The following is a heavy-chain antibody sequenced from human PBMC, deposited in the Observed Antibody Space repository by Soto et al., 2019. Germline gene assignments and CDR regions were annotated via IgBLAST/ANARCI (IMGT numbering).Heavy chain of an antibody. J-gene: IGHJ3*02. Sequence: QVQLVESGGGVVQPGRSLRLSCAASGFTFSSYAMHWVRQAPGKGLEWVAVISYDGSNKYYADSVKGRFTISRDNSKNXLYLQMNSLRAEDTAVYYCAREGPVGATEDDAFDIWGQGIMVTVSS. V-gene: IGHV3-30-3*01. CDR2: ISYDGSNK. CDR1: GFTFSSYA. CDR3: AREGPVGATEDDAFDI. D-gene: IGHD1-26*01.